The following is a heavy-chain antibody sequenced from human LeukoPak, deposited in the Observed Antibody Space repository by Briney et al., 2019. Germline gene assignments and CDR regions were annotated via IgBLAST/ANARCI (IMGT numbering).Heavy chain of an antibody. CDR3: TTDRTYSGSYPFDY. CDR1: GFTFSNAW. V-gene: IGHV3-15*01. CDR2: IKSKTDGGTT. Sequence: GGSLRLSCAASGFTFSNAWMSWVRQAPGKGLEWVGRIKSKTDGGTTDYAAPVKGRFTISRDDSKNTLYLQMNSLKTEDTAVYYCTTDRTYSGSYPFDYWGQEPWSPSPQ. J-gene: IGHJ4*01. D-gene: IGHD1-26*01.